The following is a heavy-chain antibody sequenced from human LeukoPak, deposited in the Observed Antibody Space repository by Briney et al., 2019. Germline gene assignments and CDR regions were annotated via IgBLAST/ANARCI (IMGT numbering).Heavy chain of an antibody. D-gene: IGHD2-2*01. CDR1: GYSFTSYW. CDR3: ARQVVVVPAAIGYYYYYGMDV. V-gene: IGHV5-10-1*01. Sequence: VESLKISCKGSGYSFTSYWISWVRQMPGKGLEWMGRIDPSDSYTNYSPSFQGHVTISADKSISTAYLQWSSLKASDTAMYYCARQVVVVPAAIGYYYYYGMDVWGKGTTVTVSS. J-gene: IGHJ6*04. CDR2: IDPSDSYT.